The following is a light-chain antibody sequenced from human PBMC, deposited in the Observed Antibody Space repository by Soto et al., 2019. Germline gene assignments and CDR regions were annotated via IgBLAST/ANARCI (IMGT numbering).Light chain of an antibody. J-gene: IGKJ4*01. CDR2: AAS. Sequence: DIQMTQSPSSLSASVGDRVTITCRASQSIRIDLNWYQQKPGKAPQLLIYAASTLQSGVPSRFSGSGSGTDFTLTISSLQPEDFATYYCQQADSFPLTFGGGTKVEI. CDR3: QQADSFPLT. V-gene: IGKV1-39*01. CDR1: QSIRID.